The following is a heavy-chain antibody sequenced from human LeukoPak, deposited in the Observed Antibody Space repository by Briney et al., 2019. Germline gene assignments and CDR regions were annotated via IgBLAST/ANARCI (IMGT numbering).Heavy chain of an antibody. CDR1: GFTFSSYG. V-gene: IGHV3-30*18. D-gene: IGHD3-9*01. CDR2: ISYDGSNK. Sequence: GGSLRLSCAASGFTFSSYGVHWVRQAPGKGLEWVAVISYDGSNKYYADSVKGRFTISRDNSKNTLYLQMNSLRAEDTAVYYCAKDIRVEYYDILTGYESDYWGQGTLVTVSS. J-gene: IGHJ4*02. CDR3: AKDIRVEYYDILTGYESDY.